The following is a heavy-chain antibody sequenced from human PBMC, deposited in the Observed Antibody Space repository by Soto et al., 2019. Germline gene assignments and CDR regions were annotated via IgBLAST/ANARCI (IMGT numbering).Heavy chain of an antibody. V-gene: IGHV3-23*01. Sequence: EVQLLESGGGLVQPGGSLRLSCAASGFTFSSYAMSWVRQAPGKGLEWGSAISGSGGSTYYADSVKGRFTISRDNSKNTLYLQMNSLRAEDTTVYYCAKAENFSGLLWFGEPKNYFDYWGKGTLVTVTS. CDR1: GFTFSSYA. D-gene: IGHD3-10*01. CDR3: AKAENFSGLLWFGEPKNYFDY. CDR2: ISGSGGST. J-gene: IGHJ4*02.